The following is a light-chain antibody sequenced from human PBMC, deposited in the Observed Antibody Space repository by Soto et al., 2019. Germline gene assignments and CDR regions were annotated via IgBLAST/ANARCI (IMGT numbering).Light chain of an antibody. V-gene: IGLV2-8*01. J-gene: IGLJ1*01. Sequence: QSVLTQPPSASGSPGQSVTISCTGTSSDVGGYNYVSWYQHHPGKAPKLMIHEVTKRPSGVPDRFSGSKSGNTASLTVSGLQAEDEADYYCSSYAGSNNFGVFGTGTKVTVL. CDR1: SSDVGGYNY. CDR3: SSYAGSNNFGV. CDR2: EVT.